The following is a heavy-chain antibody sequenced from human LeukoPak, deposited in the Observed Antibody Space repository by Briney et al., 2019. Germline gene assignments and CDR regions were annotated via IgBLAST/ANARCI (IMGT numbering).Heavy chain of an antibody. CDR3: ARRIPGWGYSLDY. J-gene: IGHJ4*02. CDR2: INPNSGGT. Sequence: ASVKVSCKASGYTFTGYYMHWVRQAPGQGLEWMGWINPNSGGTNYAQKFQGRVTMTRDTSISTAYMELSRLRSDDTAVYYCARRIPGWGYSLDYWGQGTLVTVSS. V-gene: IGHV1-2*02. CDR1: GYTFTGYY. D-gene: IGHD2-15*01.